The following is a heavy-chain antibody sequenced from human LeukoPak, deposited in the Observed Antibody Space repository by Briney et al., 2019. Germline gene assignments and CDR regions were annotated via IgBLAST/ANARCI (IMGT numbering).Heavy chain of an antibody. CDR3: AKEAGDSYGSADY. J-gene: IGHJ4*02. CDR2: IRYDGSNK. CDR1: GFTFSSYG. Sequence: GGSLRLSCAASGFTFSSYGMHWVRQAPGKGLEWVAFIRYDGSNKYYADSVKGRFTISRDNAKNSLYLQMNSLRAEDTAVYYCAKEAGDSYGSADYWGQGTLVTVSS. V-gene: IGHV3-30*02. D-gene: IGHD5-18*01.